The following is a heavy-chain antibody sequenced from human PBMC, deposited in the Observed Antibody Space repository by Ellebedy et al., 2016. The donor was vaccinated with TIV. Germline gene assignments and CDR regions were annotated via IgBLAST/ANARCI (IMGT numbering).Heavy chain of an antibody. J-gene: IGHJ5*02. V-gene: IGHV7-4-1*02. CDR1: GYTFTTYG. D-gene: IGHD5-12*01. CDR2: INTNTGNP. CDR3: ARRYSGYDS. Sequence: AASVKVSCKASGYTFTTYGMSWVRQAPGQGLEWMGWINTNTGNPTYAQGFTGRFVFSLDTSVSTAYLQISSLKGEDTAVYYCARRYSGYDSWGQGTLVTVSS.